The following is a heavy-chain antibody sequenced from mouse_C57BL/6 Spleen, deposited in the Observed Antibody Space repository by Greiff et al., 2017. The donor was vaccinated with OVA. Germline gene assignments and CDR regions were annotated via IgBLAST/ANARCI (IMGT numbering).Heavy chain of an antibody. Sequence: VQLQESGAELVRPGTSVKLSCKASGYTFTSYWMHWVKQRPGQGLEWIGVIDPSDSYTNYNQKFKGKATLTVDTSSSTAYMQLSSLTSEDSAVYYCAREDTTELRYFDVWGTGTTVTVSS. V-gene: IGHV1-59*01. CDR3: AREDTTELRYFDV. CDR1: GYTFTSYW. CDR2: IDPSDSYT. D-gene: IGHD1-1*01. J-gene: IGHJ1*03.